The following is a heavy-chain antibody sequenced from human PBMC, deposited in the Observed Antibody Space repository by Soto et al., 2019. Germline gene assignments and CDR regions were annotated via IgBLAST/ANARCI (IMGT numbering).Heavy chain of an antibody. Sequence: GGSLRLSCAASGFTFSSYAMSWVRQAPGKGLEWVSAISGSGGSTYYADSVKGRFTISRDNSKNTLYLQMNSLRAEDTAVYYCAKEGRSGWYGPGGMGVWGQGTTVTVSS. J-gene: IGHJ6*02. D-gene: IGHD6-19*01. V-gene: IGHV3-23*01. CDR1: GFTFSSYA. CDR2: ISGSGGST. CDR3: AKEGRSGWYGPGGMGV.